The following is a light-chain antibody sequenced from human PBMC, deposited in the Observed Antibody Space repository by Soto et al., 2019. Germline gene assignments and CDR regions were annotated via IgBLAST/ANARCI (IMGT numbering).Light chain of an antibody. CDR2: DTS. J-gene: IGKJ1*01. CDR1: QSVSDW. Sequence: IQMTQSPSTLSASVGDRVTITCRASQSVSDWLAWYQQKPGNPPKLLIYDTSRLESAVPSRFSASGSGTEFTLTISGLPPDDFATHYFQQDNSYTWTFGQGTKVEIK. V-gene: IGKV1-5*01. CDR3: QQDNSYTWT.